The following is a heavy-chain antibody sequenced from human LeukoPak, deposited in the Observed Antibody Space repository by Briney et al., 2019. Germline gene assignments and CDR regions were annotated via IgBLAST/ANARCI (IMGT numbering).Heavy chain of an antibody. D-gene: IGHD1-26*01. CDR2: IIPILGIA. Sequence: SVKVSCKASGGTFSSYAISWVRQAPGQGLEWMGRIIPILGIANYAQKFQGRVTITADKSTSTAYMELSSLRSEDTAVYYCAREPVVGATPDYWGQGTLVTVSS. V-gene: IGHV1-69*04. CDR3: AREPVVGATPDY. J-gene: IGHJ4*02. CDR1: GGTFSSYA.